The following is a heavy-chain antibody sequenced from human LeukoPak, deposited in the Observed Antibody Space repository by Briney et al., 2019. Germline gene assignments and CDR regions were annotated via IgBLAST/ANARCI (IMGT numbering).Heavy chain of an antibody. V-gene: IGHV3-23*01. D-gene: IGHD3-10*01. CDR2: LSGSGDNT. CDR1: GSTFSNYA. J-gene: IGHJ2*01. CDR3: ARPASRGVGRYFDL. Sequence: GGSLRLSCAASGSTFSNYAMSWVRQAPGKGLEWVSALSGSGDNTYYADSVKGRLTISRDNSKNTLYLQMNSLRAEDTALYYCARPASRGVGRYFDLWGRGSLVTVSP.